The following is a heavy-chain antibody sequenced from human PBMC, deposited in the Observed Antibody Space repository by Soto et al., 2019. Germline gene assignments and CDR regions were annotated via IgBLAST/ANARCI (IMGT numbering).Heavy chain of an antibody. D-gene: IGHD3-3*01. CDR3: TRPGDYYDFWSGSWFDP. Sequence: GGSLRLSCAASGFTFSGSAMHWVRQASGKGLDWVGRIRSKANSYATAYAASVKGRFTISRDDSKNTAYLQMNSLKTEDTAVYYCTRPGDYYDFWSGSWFDPWGQGTLVTVSS. CDR1: GFTFSGSA. V-gene: IGHV3-73*01. CDR2: IRSKANSYAT. J-gene: IGHJ5*02.